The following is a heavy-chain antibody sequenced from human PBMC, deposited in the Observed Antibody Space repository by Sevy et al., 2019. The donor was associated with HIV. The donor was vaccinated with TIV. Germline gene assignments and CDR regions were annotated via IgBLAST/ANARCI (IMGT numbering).Heavy chain of an antibody. CDR3: AREGCTKPHDY. D-gene: IGHD2-8*01. Sequence: GGSLRLSCEASGFTFSKYSMSWVRQAPGKGLEWVSTFSFGCGRINYADSVKGRFTISRDDSKNTLYLQMNSLRAEDTPVYYCAREGCTKPHDYWGQGTLVTVSS. J-gene: IGHJ4*02. CDR2: FSFGCGRI. V-gene: IGHV3-23*01. CDR1: GFTFSKYS.